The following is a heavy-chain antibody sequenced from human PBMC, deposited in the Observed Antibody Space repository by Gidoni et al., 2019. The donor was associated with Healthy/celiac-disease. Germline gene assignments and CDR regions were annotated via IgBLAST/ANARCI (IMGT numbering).Heavy chain of an antibody. CDR3: TTDPTSTTTVVTSAEYFQH. D-gene: IGHD4-17*01. V-gene: IGHV3-15*01. Sequence: EVQLVESGGGLVQPGGSLRLSCAASGFTFSNAWMSWVRQAPGKGLEWVGRIKSKTDGGTTDYAAPVKGRFTISSDDSKNTLYLQMNSLKTEDTAVYYCTTDPTSTTTVVTSAEYFQHWGQGTLVTVSS. CDR2: IKSKTDGGTT. J-gene: IGHJ1*01. CDR1: GFTFSNAW.